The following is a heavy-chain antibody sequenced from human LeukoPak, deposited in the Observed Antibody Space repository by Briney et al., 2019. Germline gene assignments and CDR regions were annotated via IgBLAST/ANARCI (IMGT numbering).Heavy chain of an antibody. CDR2: IYHSGST. CDR1: GGSISSSNW. D-gene: IGHD3-16*01. V-gene: IGHV4-4*02. J-gene: IGHJ6*03. Sequence: SGTLSLTCAVSGGSISSSNWWSWVRQPPGKGLEWIGEIYHSGSTNYNPSLKSRVTISVDKSKNQFSLKLSSVTAADTAVYYCARGRGTYYYYYYMDVWGKGTTVTVSS. CDR3: ARGRGTYYYYYYMDV.